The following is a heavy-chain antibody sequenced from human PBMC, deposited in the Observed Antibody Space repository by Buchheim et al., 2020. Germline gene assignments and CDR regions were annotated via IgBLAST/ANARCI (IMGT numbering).Heavy chain of an antibody. CDR2: MYYSGST. D-gene: IGHD5-18*01. CDR1: GGSISSGGYY. V-gene: IGHV4-31*03. CDR3: ARGDVRYRSDNHQEGGVDC. Sequence: QVQLQESGPGLVKPSQTLSLTCSVSGGSISSGGYYWTWIRQHPGKGLEWIGFMYYSGSTNYNPSLKSRVTLSADTSENKFSLKLTSVTAADTAVYYCARGDVRYRSDNHQEGGVDCWGQGTL. J-gene: IGHJ4*02.